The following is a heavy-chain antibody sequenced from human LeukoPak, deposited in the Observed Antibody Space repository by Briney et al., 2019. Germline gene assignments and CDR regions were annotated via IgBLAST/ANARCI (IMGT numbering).Heavy chain of an antibody. J-gene: IGHJ6*02. CDR1: GFTFSSYA. V-gene: IGHV3-30-3*01. D-gene: IGHD2-2*01. Sequence: GGSLRLSCAASGFTFSSYAMHWVRQAPGKGLEWVAVISYDGSNKYYADSVKGRFTISRDNSKNTLYLQMNSLRAEDTAVYYCAPGGVVPAARYYYYGMDVWGQGTTVTVSS. CDR3: APGGVVPAARYYYYGMDV. CDR2: ISYDGSNK.